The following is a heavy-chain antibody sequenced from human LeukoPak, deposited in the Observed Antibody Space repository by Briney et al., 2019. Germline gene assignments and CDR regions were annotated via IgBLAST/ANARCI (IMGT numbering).Heavy chain of an antibody. V-gene: IGHV3-33*06. CDR3: AKVTDSSGYFPSDY. J-gene: IGHJ4*02. D-gene: IGHD3-22*01. Sequence: TGGSLRLSCAASGFTFSSYAMHWVRQAPGKGLEWVAVIWYDGSNKCYADSVKGRSTISRDNSKNTLYLQMNSLRADDTAVYYCAKVTDSSGYFPSDYWGQGTLVTVSS. CDR2: IWYDGSNK. CDR1: GFTFSSYA.